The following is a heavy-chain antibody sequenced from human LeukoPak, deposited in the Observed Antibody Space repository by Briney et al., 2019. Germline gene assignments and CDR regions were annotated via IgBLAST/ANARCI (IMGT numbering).Heavy chain of an antibody. V-gene: IGHV4-59*01. D-gene: IGHD5-24*01. CDR1: GGAMSRYS. J-gene: IGHJ4*02. CDR3: ARGDGYHAY. CDR2: IYYSGST. Sequence: SETLSLTCTVSGGAMSRYSWSWVRQPPGKGLEWMGYIYYSGSTNYNPSLKSRVTISVDTSKNQFSLKLSSVTAADTAVYYCARGDGYHAYWGQGTLVTVSS.